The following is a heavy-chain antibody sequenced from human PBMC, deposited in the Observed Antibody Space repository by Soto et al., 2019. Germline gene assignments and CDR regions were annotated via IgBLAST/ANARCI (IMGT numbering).Heavy chain of an antibody. D-gene: IGHD6-6*01. CDR3: ARSLLYSSSSKWFDP. Sequence: GGSLRLSCAASGFTFSSYSMNWVRQAPGKGLEWVSYISSSSSTIYYADSVKGRFTISRDNAKNSLYLQMNSLRDEDTAVYYCARSLLYSSSSKWFDPWGQGTLVTVS. J-gene: IGHJ5*02. CDR1: GFTFSSYS. V-gene: IGHV3-48*02. CDR2: ISSSSSTI.